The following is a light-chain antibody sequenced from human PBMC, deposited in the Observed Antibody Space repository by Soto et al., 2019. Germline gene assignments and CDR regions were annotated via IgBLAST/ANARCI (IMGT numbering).Light chain of an antibody. Sequence: VLTQYQETLSLSXXETVTPSCRAIQSVSSSYLAWYQQKPGQAPRLLLYGASTRATGIPARFSGSGSGTEFTLTISSLQSEDFAVYYCQQYKNCLTWTVGQGTKVDIK. CDR3: QQYKNCLTWT. CDR2: GAS. CDR1: QSVSSSY. V-gene: IGKV3-15*01. J-gene: IGKJ1*01.